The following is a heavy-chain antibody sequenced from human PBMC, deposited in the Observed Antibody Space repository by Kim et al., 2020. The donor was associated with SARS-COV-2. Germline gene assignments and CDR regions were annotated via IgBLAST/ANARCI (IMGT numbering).Heavy chain of an antibody. CDR3: ARGVSSGPD. V-gene: IGHV3-23*01. CDR2: DTT. Sequence: DTTNYAESVRGGFTISRDISGNTLYLQMNSLTAEDTAIYYCARGVSSGPDWGQGTLVTVSS. J-gene: IGHJ4*02. D-gene: IGHD3-10*01.